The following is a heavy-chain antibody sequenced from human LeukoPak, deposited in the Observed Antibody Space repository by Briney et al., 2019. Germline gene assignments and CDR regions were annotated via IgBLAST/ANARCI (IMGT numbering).Heavy chain of an antibody. CDR1: GYTFTDYY. Sequence: ASVKVSCKASGYTFTDYYIHWVRQAPGQGLEWMGWINPNSGGTNYAQKFQGRVTMTRGTSISTAYMELSRLRSDGTAIYYCARTGYCSGGSCYPYYYGMDVWGQGTTVTVSS. J-gene: IGHJ6*02. CDR3: ARTGYCSGGSCYPYYYGMDV. CDR2: INPNSGGT. V-gene: IGHV1-2*02. D-gene: IGHD2-15*01.